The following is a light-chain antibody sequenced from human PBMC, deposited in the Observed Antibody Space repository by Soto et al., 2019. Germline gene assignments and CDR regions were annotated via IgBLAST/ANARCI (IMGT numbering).Light chain of an antibody. CDR2: AAS. Sequence: DIQMTQSPSSLSASVGDRVTITCRASQSISSYLNWYQQKPGKAPKLLIYAASSLQSGVPSRFSGSGSWTDFSLIICSLQPEDFATYYCQQSYSTPLYTFGQGTKLEIK. CDR1: QSISSY. CDR3: QQSYSTPLYT. J-gene: IGKJ2*01. V-gene: IGKV1-39*01.